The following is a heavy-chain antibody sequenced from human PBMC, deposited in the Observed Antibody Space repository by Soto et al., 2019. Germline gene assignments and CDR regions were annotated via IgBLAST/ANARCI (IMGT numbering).Heavy chain of an antibody. Sequence: ASETLSLTCTVSGGSISSGDYYWSWIRQPPGKGLEWIGYIYYSGSTYYNPSLKSRVTISVDTSKNQFSLKLSSVTAADTAVYYCASIDYGDYEFGNYFDYWVQGTLVTVSS. D-gene: IGHD4-17*01. J-gene: IGHJ4*02. CDR2: IYYSGST. V-gene: IGHV4-30-4*01. CDR1: GGSISSGDYY. CDR3: ASIDYGDYEFGNYFDY.